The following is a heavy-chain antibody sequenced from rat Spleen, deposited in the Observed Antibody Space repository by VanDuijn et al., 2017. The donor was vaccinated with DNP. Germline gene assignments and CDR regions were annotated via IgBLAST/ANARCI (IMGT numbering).Heavy chain of an antibody. V-gene: IGHV5-7*01. J-gene: IGHJ2*01. D-gene: IGHD1-1*01. CDR3: ARHCGEDYFDY. Sequence: SVEGRFTISRDNAKSRLYLQMNSLKSEDTATYYCARHCGEDYFDYWGQGVMVTVSS.